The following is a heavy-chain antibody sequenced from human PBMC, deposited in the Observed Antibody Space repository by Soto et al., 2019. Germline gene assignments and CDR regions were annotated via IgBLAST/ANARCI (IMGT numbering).Heavy chain of an antibody. D-gene: IGHD3-9*01. Sequence: SETLSLTCTVSGGSISSYYWSWIRQPPGKGLEWIGYIYYSGSTNYNPSLKSRVTISVDTSKNQFSLKLSSVTAADTAVYYCARVGSYYDILTGYYPVSHFDYSGQGTLVTVSS. CDR2: IYYSGST. J-gene: IGHJ4*02. CDR1: GGSISSYY. V-gene: IGHV4-59*01. CDR3: ARVGSYYDILTGYYPVSHFDY.